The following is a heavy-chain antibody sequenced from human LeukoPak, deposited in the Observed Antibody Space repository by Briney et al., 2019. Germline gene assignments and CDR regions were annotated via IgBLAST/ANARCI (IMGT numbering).Heavy chain of an antibody. V-gene: IGHV3-64*01. D-gene: IGHD3-9*01. CDR1: GFTFSSYA. J-gene: IGHJ3*02. CDR3: ARESYYDILTGYSKENAFDI. Sequence: GGSLRLSCAASGFTFSSYAMHWVRQAPGKGLEYVSAISSNGGSTYYANSVKGRFTISRGNSKNTLYLQMGSLRAEDMAVYYCARESYYDILTGYSKENAFDIWGQGTMVTVSS. CDR2: ISSNGGST.